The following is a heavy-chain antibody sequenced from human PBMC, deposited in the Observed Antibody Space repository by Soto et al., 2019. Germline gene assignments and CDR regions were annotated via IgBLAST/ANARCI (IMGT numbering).Heavy chain of an antibody. Sequence: GGSLRLSCAASGFTFSSYGMHWVRQAPGKGLEWVAVISYDGSNKYYADSVKGRFTISRDNSKNTLYLQMNSLRAEDTAVYYCAKDAKQLVPDYYYYMDVWGKGTTVTVSS. D-gene: IGHD6-6*01. CDR1: GFTFSSYG. V-gene: IGHV3-30*18. J-gene: IGHJ6*03. CDR2: ISYDGSNK. CDR3: AKDAKQLVPDYYYYMDV.